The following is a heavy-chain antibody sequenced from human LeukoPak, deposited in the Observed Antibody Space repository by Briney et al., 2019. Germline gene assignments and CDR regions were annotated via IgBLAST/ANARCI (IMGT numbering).Heavy chain of an antibody. CDR2: ISSSSSNI. V-gene: IGHV3-21*01. CDR1: GFTFSSYS. J-gene: IGHJ4*02. D-gene: IGHD6-13*01. CDR3: AKVKQQLVLWY. Sequence: GGSLRLSCAASGFTFSSYSMNWVRQAPGKGLEWVSSISSSSSNIYYADSVKGRFTISRDNAKNSLYLQMNSLRAEDTAVYYCAKVKQQLVLWYWGQGTLVTVSS.